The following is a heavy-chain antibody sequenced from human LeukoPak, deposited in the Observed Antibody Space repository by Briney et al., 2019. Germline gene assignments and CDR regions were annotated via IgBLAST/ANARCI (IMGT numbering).Heavy chain of an antibody. D-gene: IGHD6-13*01. CDR2: INPSGGST. J-gene: IGHJ5*02. CDR1: GYTFTGHY. Sequence: ASVKVSCKASGYTFTGHYIYWVRQAPGQGLEWMGIINPSGGSTSYAQKFQGRVTMTRDMSTSTVYMELSSLRSEDTAVYYCARAFGFAAAGDNWFDPWGQGTLVTVSS. V-gene: IGHV1-46*01. CDR3: ARAFGFAAAGDNWFDP.